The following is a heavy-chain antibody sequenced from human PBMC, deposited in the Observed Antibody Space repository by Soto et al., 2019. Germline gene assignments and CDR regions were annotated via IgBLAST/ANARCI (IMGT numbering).Heavy chain of an antibody. CDR1: GFTFSSYS. Sequence: GGSLRLSCAASGFTFSSYSMNWVRQAPGKGLEWVSSISSSSSYIYYADSVKGRFTISRDNAKNSLYLQMNSLRAEDTAVYYCATYYDSSGYYYVPDAFDIWGQGTMVTV. D-gene: IGHD3-22*01. CDR2: ISSSSSYI. J-gene: IGHJ3*02. V-gene: IGHV3-21*01. CDR3: ATYYDSSGYYYVPDAFDI.